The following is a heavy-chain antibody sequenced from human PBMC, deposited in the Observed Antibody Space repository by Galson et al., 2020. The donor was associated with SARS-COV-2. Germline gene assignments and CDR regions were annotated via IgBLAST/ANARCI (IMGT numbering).Heavy chain of an antibody. CDR2: IRSTAYGGTT. CDR3: TRVSGRQGDAFDI. D-gene: IGHD1-26*01. V-gene: IGHV3-49*04. CDR1: GFTFGDYA. J-gene: IGHJ3*02. Sequence: GESLKISCTASGFTFGDYAMSWVRQAPGKGLEWVGFIRSTAYGGTTEYAASVKGRFTISRDDSKSIAYLQMNSLKTEDTAVYYCTRVSGRQGDAFDIWGQGTMVTVSS.